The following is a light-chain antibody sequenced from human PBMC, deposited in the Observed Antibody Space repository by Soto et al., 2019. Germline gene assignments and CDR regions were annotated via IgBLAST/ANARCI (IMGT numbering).Light chain of an antibody. J-gene: IGLJ1*01. V-gene: IGLV2-14*01. Sequence: QSALTQPASVSGSPGQSITISCTGTSSDVGGYNYVSWYQQHPGKAPKLMIYDVSNRPAGVSNRFSGSKSGNTASLTISVRQAEDEADYYCSSYTSSSTLYVFGTGTKLTV. CDR1: SSDVGGYNY. CDR3: SSYTSSSTLYV. CDR2: DVS.